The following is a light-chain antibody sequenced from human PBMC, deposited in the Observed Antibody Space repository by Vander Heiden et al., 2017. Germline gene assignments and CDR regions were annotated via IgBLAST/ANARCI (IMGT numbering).Light chain of an antibody. CDR2: AAS. Sequence: DIQMTQSPSSLSASVGDRVTITCRASQSISSYLNWYQQKPGKAPKLLIYAASSLQSEVPSRFSGSGSGTDFTLTISSLQPEDFATYYCQQSYSTLWTFGQGTNVEIK. CDR3: QQSYSTLWT. V-gene: IGKV1-39*01. J-gene: IGKJ1*01. CDR1: QSISSY.